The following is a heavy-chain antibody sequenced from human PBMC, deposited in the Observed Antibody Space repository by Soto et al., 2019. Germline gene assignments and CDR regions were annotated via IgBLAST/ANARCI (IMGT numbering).Heavy chain of an antibody. D-gene: IGHD3-22*01. CDR1: GGSFSGYY. CDR2: INHSGST. J-gene: IGHJ4*02. CDR3: ARGREYVYDSSGYYYVFGY. Sequence: QVQLQQWGAGLLKPSETLSLTCAVYGGSFSGYYWSWIHQPPGKGLEWIGEINHSGSTNYNPSLKSRVTISVDTSKNQFSLKLSSVTAADTAVYYCARGREYVYDSSGYYYVFGYWGQGTLVTVSS. V-gene: IGHV4-34*01.